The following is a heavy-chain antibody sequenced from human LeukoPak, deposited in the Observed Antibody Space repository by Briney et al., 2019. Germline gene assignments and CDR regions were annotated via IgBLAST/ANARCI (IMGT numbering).Heavy chain of an antibody. CDR1: GFTFSSYG. D-gene: IGHD2-2*01. CDR2: IRYDGSNK. J-gene: IGHJ4*02. V-gene: IGHV3-30*02. CDR3: ATGIVVVPAAIHPPFDY. Sequence: GGSLRLSCAASGFTFSSYGMYWVRQAPGKGLEWVAFIRYDGSNKYYADSVKGRFTISRDNSKNTLYLQMNSLRAEDTAVYYCATGIVVVPAAIHPPFDYWGQGTLVTVSS.